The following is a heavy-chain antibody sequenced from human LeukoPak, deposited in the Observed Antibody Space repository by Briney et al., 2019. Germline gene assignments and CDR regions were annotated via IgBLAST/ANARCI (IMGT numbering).Heavy chain of an antibody. CDR1: GFTFDAYG. J-gene: IGHJ4*02. Sequence: PGGSLRLSCAASGFTFDAYGLSWVRQAPGKGLEWVSGINWNDGSTDYADSVKGRFTISRDKAKNSLYLQMNSLRAEDTALYYCARVPETTQLIDYWGQGTLVTVSS. V-gene: IGHV3-20*04. CDR3: ARVPETTQLIDY. D-gene: IGHD1-14*01. CDR2: INWNDGST.